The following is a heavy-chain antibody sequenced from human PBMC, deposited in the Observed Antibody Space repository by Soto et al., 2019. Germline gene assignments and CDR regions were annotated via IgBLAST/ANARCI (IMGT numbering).Heavy chain of an antibody. CDR3: ARRWDYYYYGMDV. J-gene: IGHJ6*02. CDR2: IYYSGST. Sequence: PSETLSLTCTVSGGSISSSSYYWGWIRQPPGKGLEWIGSIYYSGSTYYNPSLKSRVTISVDTSKNQFSLKLSSVTAADTAVYYCARRWDYYYYGMDVWGQGTTVT. CDR1: GGSISSSSYY. D-gene: IGHD6-13*01. V-gene: IGHV4-39*01.